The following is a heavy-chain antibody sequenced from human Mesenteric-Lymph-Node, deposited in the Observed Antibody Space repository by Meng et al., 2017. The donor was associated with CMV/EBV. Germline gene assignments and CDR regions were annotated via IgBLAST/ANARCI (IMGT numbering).Heavy chain of an antibody. CDR2: IYSGGST. V-gene: IGHV3-53*01. Sequence: GESLKISCAASGFTVSSNYMSWVRQAPGKGLEWVSVIYSGGSTYYADSVKGRFTISRDNSKNTLYLQMNSLRAEDTAVYYCARDYEVPTDAFDIWGQGTLVTVSS. J-gene: IGHJ3*02. CDR1: GFTVSSNY. CDR3: ARDYEVPTDAFDI. D-gene: IGHD3-16*01.